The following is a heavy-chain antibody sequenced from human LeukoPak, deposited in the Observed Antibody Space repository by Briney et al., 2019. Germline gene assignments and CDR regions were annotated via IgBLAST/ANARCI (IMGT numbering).Heavy chain of an antibody. V-gene: IGHV4-30-4*01. CDR1: GGSISSGDHY. CDR2: ITLYSDTT. Sequence: PSQTLSLTCSVSGGSISSGDHYWTWIRQPPGGGLEWMGFITLYSDTTSYNPSLKSRLMISIDTSKNQFSLTLTSVTAADTAVYYRARAALGYCHGGSCPFYLDYWGQGILVTVSS. CDR3: ARAALGYCHGGSCPFYLDY. J-gene: IGHJ4*02. D-gene: IGHD2-15*01.